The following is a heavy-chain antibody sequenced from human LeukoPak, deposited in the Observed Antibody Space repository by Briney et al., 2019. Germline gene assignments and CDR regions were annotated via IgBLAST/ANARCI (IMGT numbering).Heavy chain of an antibody. CDR2: ISYDGSNK. CDR3: ARDRTNYYDFDY. V-gene: IGHV3-30*03. CDR1: GFTFSSYG. Sequence: AGGSPRLSCAASGFTFSSYGMHWVRQAPGKGLEWVAVISYDGSNKYYADSVKGRFTISRDNSKNTLYLQMNSLRAEDTAVYYCARDRTNYYDFDYWGQGTLVTVSS. D-gene: IGHD3-22*01. J-gene: IGHJ4*02.